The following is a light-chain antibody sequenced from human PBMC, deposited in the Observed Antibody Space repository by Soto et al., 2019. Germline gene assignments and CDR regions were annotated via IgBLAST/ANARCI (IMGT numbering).Light chain of an antibody. CDR1: QSISTY. CDR2: AAS. V-gene: IGKV1-39*01. J-gene: IGKJ3*01. Sequence: DIQMTQSPSSLSASVGDRVTITCRASQSISTYLNWYQQKPGKAPNLLIYAASSLQSGVPSRFSGSGSGTDFTLTISSLQPEDFATYYCQQSYTTPFTFGPGTTV. CDR3: QQSYTTPFT.